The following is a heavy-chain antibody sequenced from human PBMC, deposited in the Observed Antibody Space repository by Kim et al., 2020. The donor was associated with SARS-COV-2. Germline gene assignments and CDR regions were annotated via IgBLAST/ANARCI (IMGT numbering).Heavy chain of an antibody. CDR2: IYYSGST. D-gene: IGHD3-3*01. J-gene: IGHJ4*01. V-gene: IGHV4-61*01. CDR1: GGSVSSGSYY. CDR3: ARASTYYDFWSGWDY. Sequence: SETLSLTCTVSGGSVSSGSYYWSWIRQPPGKGLEWIGYIYYSGSTNYNPSLKSRVTISVDTSKNQFSLKLSSVTAADTAVYYCARASTYYDFWSGWDYWG.